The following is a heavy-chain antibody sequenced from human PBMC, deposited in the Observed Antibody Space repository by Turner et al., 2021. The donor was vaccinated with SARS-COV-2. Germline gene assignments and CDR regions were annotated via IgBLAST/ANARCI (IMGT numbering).Heavy chain of an antibody. CDR3: ARDHRPVVVPAAKRAGSYYYGMDV. CDR1: GFTFSSYA. CDR2: ISGSGGST. V-gene: IGHV3-23*01. Sequence: EVQLLESGGGLVQPGGSLRLSCAASGFTFSSYAMSWVRQAPGKGLEWVSVISGSGGSTYYADSVQGRFTISRDNAKNSLYLQMNSLRAEDTAVFYCARDHRPVVVPAAKRAGSYYYGMDVWGQGTTVTVSS. D-gene: IGHD2-2*01. J-gene: IGHJ6*02.